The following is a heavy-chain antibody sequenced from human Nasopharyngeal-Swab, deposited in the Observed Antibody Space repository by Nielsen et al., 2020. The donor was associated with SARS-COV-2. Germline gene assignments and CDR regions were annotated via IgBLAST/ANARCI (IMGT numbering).Heavy chain of an antibody. V-gene: IGHV1-8*01. CDR2: MTPNSGNT. D-gene: IGHD3-10*01. CDR3: ARGGSSLGANLEDP. J-gene: IGHJ5*02. Sequence: ASVKVSCKASGYTFINHDINWVRQSTGQGLEWMGWMTPNSGNTGYAQKFQGRATMTRNTSTRTAYLELRSLRSEDTAVYYCARGGSSLGANLEDPWGQGTLVIVSS. CDR1: GYTFINHD.